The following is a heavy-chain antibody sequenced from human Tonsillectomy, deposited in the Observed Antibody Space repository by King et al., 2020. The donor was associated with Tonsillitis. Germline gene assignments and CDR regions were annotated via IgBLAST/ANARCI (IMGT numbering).Heavy chain of an antibody. V-gene: IGHV4-31*03. J-gene: IGHJ3*02. Sequence: VQLQESGPGLVKHSQTLSLTCTISGGAISSGGYFWTWIRQHPGKGLEWIGYISHRGNTFYNPSLKSRITISADTSKNQFSLNLSSMTAADTAVYYCARDGSNGDYLRTTGFDIWGQGTMVTVSS. CDR3: ARDGSNGDYLRTTGFDI. D-gene: IGHD4-17*01. CDR2: ISHRGNT. CDR1: GGAISSGGYF.